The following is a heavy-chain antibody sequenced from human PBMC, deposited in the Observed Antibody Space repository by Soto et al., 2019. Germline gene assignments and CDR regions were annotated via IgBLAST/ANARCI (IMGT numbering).Heavy chain of an antibody. J-gene: IGHJ6*03. D-gene: IGHD1-26*01. CDR1: GFTFSSYW. V-gene: IGHV3-74*01. Sequence: EVQLVESGGGLVQPGGSLRLSCAASGFTFSSYWMHWVRQAPGKGLVWVSRINSDGSSTSYADSVKGRFTISRDNAKNTLYLQMSSLRAEDTAVYYCARDHELYYYYYYMDVWGKGTTVTVSS. CDR3: ARDHELYYYYYYMDV. CDR2: INSDGSST.